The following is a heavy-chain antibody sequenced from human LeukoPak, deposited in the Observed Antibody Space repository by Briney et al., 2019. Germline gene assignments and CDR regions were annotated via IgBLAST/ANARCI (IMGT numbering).Heavy chain of an antibody. V-gene: IGHV4-34*01. Sequence: SETLSLTCAVYGGSFSGYYWSWIRQPPGKGLEWIGEINHSGSTNYNPSLKSRVTISVDTSKNQFSLKLSSVTAADTAVYYCARDYPIAAAGPNFDYWGQGTLVTVSS. CDR3: ARDYPIAAAGPNFDY. CDR2: INHSGST. D-gene: IGHD6-13*01. CDR1: GGSFSGYY. J-gene: IGHJ4*02.